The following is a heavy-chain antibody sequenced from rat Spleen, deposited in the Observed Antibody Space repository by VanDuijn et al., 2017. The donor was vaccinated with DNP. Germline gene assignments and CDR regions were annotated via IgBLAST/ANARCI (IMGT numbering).Heavy chain of an antibody. CDR3: ASLLLPNWFAY. CDR2: IRYDGGST. D-gene: IGHD1-1*01. V-gene: IGHV5-20*01. CDR1: GFTFSDYY. J-gene: IGHJ3*01. Sequence: EVQLVESGGGLVQPGRSLKLSCVASGFTFSDYYMAWVRQAPTKGLEWVASIRYDGGSTYSRDSVKGRFTISRDNAKSTLYLQMDSLRSEETATYYCASLLLPNWFAYWGQGTLVTVSS.